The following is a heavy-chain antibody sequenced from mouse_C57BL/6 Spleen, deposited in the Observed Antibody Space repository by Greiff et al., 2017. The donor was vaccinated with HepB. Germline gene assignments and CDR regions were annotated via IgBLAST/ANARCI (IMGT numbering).Heavy chain of an antibody. CDR1: GYTFTSYG. J-gene: IGHJ3*01. CDR2: IYPRSGNT. D-gene: IGHD1-1*01. V-gene: IGHV1-81*01. CDR3: ARFPITTVVEEGFAY. Sequence: QVQLQQSGAELARPGASVKLSCKASGYTFTSYGISWVKQRTGQGLEWIGEIYPRSGNTYYNEKFKGKATPTADKSSSTAYMELRSLTSEDSAVYFCARFPITTVVEEGFAYWGQGTLVTVSA.